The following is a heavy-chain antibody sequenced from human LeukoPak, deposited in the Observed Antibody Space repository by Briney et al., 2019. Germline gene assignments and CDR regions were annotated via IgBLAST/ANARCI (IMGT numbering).Heavy chain of an antibody. J-gene: IGHJ3*02. CDR1: GFTFSSYG. CDR2: ISYDGSNK. D-gene: IGHD3-3*01. V-gene: IGHV3-30*18. CDR3: AKAGEGGYYTVSAFDI. Sequence: PGGSLRLSCAASGFTFSSYGMHWVRQAPGKGLEWVAVISYDGSNKYYADSVKGRFTISRDNSKNTLYLQMNSLRAEDTAVYYCAKAGEGGYYTVSAFDIWGQGTMVTVSS.